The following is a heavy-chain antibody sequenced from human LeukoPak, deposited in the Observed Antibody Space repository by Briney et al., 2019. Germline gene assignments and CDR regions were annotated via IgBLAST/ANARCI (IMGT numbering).Heavy chain of an antibody. CDR1: GFTFSSYA. V-gene: IGHV3-30*02. D-gene: IGHD3-16*01. CDR3: VKEGGLMIRRYYFDY. CDR2: IRYDGSQK. Sequence: PGGSLRLTCVTSGFTFSSYAMHWVLQAPGKGLEWVAFIRYDGSQKSYADSVKGRFTISRDNSKNTLYLHMSSLRVDDTAVYYCVKEGGLMIRRYYFDYWGQGTLVTVSS. J-gene: IGHJ4*02.